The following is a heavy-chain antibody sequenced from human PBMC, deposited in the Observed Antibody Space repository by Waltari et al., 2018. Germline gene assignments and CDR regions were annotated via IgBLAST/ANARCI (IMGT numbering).Heavy chain of an antibody. V-gene: IGHV1-69*10. D-gene: IGHD3-10*01. CDR3: ARGAYYYGSGRQFDY. CDR2: IIPILGIA. J-gene: IGHJ4*02. Sequence: QVQLVQSGAEVKKPGSSVKVSCQASGGTFSSYAISWVRQAPGHGLEWMGGIIPILGIANYAQKFQGRVTITADKSTSTAYMELSSLRSEDTALYYCARGAYYYGSGRQFDYWGQGTLVTVSS. CDR1: GGTFSSYA.